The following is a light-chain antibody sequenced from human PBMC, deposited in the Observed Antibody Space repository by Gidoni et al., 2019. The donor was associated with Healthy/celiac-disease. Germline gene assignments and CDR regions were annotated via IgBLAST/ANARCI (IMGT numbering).Light chain of an antibody. CDR1: QSFSSY. CDR3: QQRSNWRGT. Sequence: IVLTQSPATLSLSPRERATLSCRASQSFSSYLAWYQHKPGQAPRRLIYDASNRATGIPARFSGSGSGTDFTLTISSLEPEDFAVYYCQQRSNWRGTFGQGTRLEIK. J-gene: IGKJ5*01. V-gene: IGKV3-11*01. CDR2: DAS.